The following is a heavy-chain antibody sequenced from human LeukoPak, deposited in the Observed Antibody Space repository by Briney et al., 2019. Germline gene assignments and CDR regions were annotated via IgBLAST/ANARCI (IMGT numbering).Heavy chain of an antibody. CDR1: GGSISSYY. V-gene: IGHV4-59*01. CDR3: AGQLGFGESSYGMDV. D-gene: IGHD3-10*01. Sequence: SETLSLTCTVSGGSISSYYWSWIRQPPGKGLEWTGYIYYSGSTNYNPSLKSRVTISVDTSKNQFSLKLSSVTAADTAVYYCAGQLGFGESSYGMDVWGQGTTVTVSS. CDR2: IYYSGST. J-gene: IGHJ6*02.